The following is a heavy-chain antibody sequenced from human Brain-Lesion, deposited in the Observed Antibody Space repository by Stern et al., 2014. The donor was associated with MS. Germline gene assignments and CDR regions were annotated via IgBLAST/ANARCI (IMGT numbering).Heavy chain of an antibody. Sequence: QVTLKESCPALVKPTQSLTLTCTFSGFSLSTPGVGVTWIRQPPGKALEXLALVDWDDEKYYSTSLKTRLSIFKDTSKNQVVLTMTNMDPVDTATYYCARMRYSGDYFIDYWGQGTLVTVSS. CDR3: ARMRYSGDYFIDY. J-gene: IGHJ4*02. V-gene: IGHV2-70*01. CDR1: GFSLSTPGVG. CDR2: VDWDDEK. D-gene: IGHD5-12*01.